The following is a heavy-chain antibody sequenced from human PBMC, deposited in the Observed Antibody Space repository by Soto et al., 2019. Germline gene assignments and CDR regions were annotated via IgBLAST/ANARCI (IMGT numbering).Heavy chain of an antibody. J-gene: IGHJ6*03. CDR2: IIPILGIA. Sequence: ASVKVSCKASGYTFTSYGISWVRQAPGQGLEWMGRIIPILGIANYAQKFQGRVTITADKSTSTAYMELSSLRSEDTAVYYCAENSGYDFSPPHYYYMDVWGKGTTVTVSS. V-gene: IGHV1-69*04. CDR3: AENSGYDFSPPHYYYMDV. D-gene: IGHD5-12*01. CDR1: GYTFTSYG.